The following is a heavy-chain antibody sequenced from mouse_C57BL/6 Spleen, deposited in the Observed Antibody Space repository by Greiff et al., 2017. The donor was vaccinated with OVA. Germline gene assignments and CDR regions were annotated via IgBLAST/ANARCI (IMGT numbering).Heavy chain of an antibody. Sequence: QVHVKQPGAELVKPGASVKMSCKASGYTFTSYWITWVKQRPGQGLEWIGDIYPGSGSTNYNEKFKSKATLTVDTSSSTAYMQLSSLTSEDSAVYYCANLPGAYWGQGTLVTVSA. CDR3: ANLPGAY. D-gene: IGHD2-1*01. J-gene: IGHJ3*01. CDR1: GYTFTSYW. V-gene: IGHV1-55*01. CDR2: IYPGSGST.